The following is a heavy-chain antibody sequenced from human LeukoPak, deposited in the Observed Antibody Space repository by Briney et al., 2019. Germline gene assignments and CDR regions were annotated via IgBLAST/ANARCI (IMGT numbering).Heavy chain of an antibody. CDR2: IYYSGST. D-gene: IGHD3-3*01. V-gene: IGHV4-59*01. CDR1: GGSISSYY. J-gene: IGHJ6*03. CDR3: ARALFWSGYYTSDYYYYMDV. Sequence: SETLSLTCTVSGGSISSYYWSWIRQPPGKGLEWIGYIYYSGSTNYNPSLKSRVTISVDTSKNQFSLKLSSVTAADTAVYYCARALFWSGYYTSDYYYYMDVWGKGTTVTVSS.